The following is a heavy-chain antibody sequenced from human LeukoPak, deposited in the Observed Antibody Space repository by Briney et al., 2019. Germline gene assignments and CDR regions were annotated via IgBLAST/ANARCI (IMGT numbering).Heavy chain of an antibody. CDR1: GYSFTTYW. J-gene: IGHJ5*02. Sequence: GESLKISCQASGYSFTTYWIGWVRHLPGKVPEWMGIISPGDSDTRYSPSFQGQVTISADKSINTVYLQWSSLKASDTAIYYCARHGGPDIVPSIMPWGQGTLVTVSS. V-gene: IGHV5-51*01. CDR2: ISPGDSDT. CDR3: ARHGGPDIVPSIMP. D-gene: IGHD5-12*01.